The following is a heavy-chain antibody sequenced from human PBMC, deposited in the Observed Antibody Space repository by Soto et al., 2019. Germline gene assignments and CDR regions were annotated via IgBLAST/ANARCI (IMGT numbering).Heavy chain of an antibody. CDR3: ARSDTAMANVEYYFDY. V-gene: IGHV3-33*01. Sequence: GGSLRLSCAASGFTFSSYGMHWVRQAPGKGLEWVAVIWYDGSNKYYADSVKGRFTISRDNSKNTLYLQMNSLRAEDTAVYYCARSDTAMANVEYYFDYWGQGTLVTVSS. J-gene: IGHJ4*02. CDR2: IWYDGSNK. CDR1: GFTFSSYG. D-gene: IGHD5-18*01.